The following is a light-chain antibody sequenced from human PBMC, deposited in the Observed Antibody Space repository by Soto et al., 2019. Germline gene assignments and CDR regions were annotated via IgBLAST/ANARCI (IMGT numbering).Light chain of an antibody. J-gene: IGKJ1*01. V-gene: IGKV3-15*01. CDR2: HAS. Sequence: IVMTQSPATLSVSPGERATLSCRASQSVSSNLAWYQQKPGQAPRLLIYHASTRATGIPARFSGSESVTEFTLTISGLQSEDFAVYYCQQYSNWPRTFGQGTKVDI. CDR1: QSVSSN. CDR3: QQYSNWPRT.